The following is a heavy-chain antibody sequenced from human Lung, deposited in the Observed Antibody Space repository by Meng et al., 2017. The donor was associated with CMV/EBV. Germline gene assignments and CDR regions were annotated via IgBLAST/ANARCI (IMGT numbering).Heavy chain of an antibody. D-gene: IGHD5-24*01. Sequence: GGSLRLSCAASGFNFNGYSMGWVRQAPGKGLEWIASISANSATIYYADSMRGRFTVSRDNGEDSLYLHINTLRADDTAVYFCARAPRRWLLKNYFDYWGQGALVTVSS. CDR3: ARAPRRWLLKNYFDY. J-gene: IGHJ4*02. CDR1: GFNFNGYS. CDR2: ISANSATI. V-gene: IGHV3-21*01.